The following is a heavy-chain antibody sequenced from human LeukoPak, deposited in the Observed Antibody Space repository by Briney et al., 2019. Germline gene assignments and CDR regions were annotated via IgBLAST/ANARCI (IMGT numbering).Heavy chain of an antibody. CDR1: GGSISNYY. J-gene: IGHJ4*02. V-gene: IGHV4-59*01. CDR2: IYYTGST. CDR3: ARVLHKRNYDSSTYYGY. Sequence: SETLSLTCTVSGGSISNYYWNWIRQPPGKGLEWIGYIYYTGSTNYNPSLKSRVTMSVDTSKNQFSLNLKSVTPEDTAVYYCARVLHKRNYDSSTYYGYWGQGTLVTVSS. D-gene: IGHD3-22*01.